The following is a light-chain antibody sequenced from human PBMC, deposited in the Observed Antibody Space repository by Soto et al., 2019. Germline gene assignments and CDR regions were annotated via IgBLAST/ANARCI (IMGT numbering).Light chain of an antibody. CDR3: QRYNNWPLT. Sequence: DIVMTQSPDSLSVSPGEGATLSCRASQGIGDTLAWYQHKAGQTPRLLIYDTSTRATGVPARFSGSRSGTEFTLTINSLQSEDFAVYYCQRYNNWPLTFGGGTKVDIK. J-gene: IGKJ4*01. CDR2: DTS. V-gene: IGKV3-15*01. CDR1: QGIGDT.